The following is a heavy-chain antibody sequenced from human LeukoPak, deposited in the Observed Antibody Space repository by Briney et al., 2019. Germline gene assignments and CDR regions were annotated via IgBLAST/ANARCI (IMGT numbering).Heavy chain of an antibody. D-gene: IGHD3-22*01. CDR1: GYSISSGYY. V-gene: IGHV4-38-2*01. CDR2: IYHSGST. J-gene: IGHJ3*02. Sequence: SETLSLTCAVSGYSISSGYYWGWIRQPPGKGLEWIGSIYHSGSTYYNPSLKSRVTISVDTSKNQFSLKLSSVTAADTAVYYCARLSITMIDRVAFDIWGQGTMVTVSS. CDR3: ARLSITMIDRVAFDI.